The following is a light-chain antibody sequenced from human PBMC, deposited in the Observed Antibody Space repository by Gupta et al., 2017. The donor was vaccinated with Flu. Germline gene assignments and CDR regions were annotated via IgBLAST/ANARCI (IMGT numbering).Light chain of an antibody. CDR3: QQRGDWPPT. CDR1: QSVSTH. CDR2: GAS. Sequence: DIVLTQTPATLSLSPGERATLSCRASQSVSTHLAWYQQKPGQAPRLLIYGASNRATGIPARFSGSGSGTDFTLTISSLEPEDFVVYYCQQRGDWPPTFGPGTKVDI. V-gene: IGKV3-11*01. J-gene: IGKJ3*01.